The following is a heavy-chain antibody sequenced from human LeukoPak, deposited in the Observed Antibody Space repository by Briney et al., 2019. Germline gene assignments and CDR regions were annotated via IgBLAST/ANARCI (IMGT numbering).Heavy chain of an antibody. CDR3: AREGDYYDSRRLGFDY. CDR1: GGTFSSYA. D-gene: IGHD3-22*01. V-gene: IGHV1-69*04. Sequence: GASVKVSCKASGGTFSSYAISWVRQALGQGLEWMGRIIPTLGIANYAQKFQGRVTITADKSTSTAYMELSSLRSEDTAVYYCAREGDYYDSRRLGFDYWGQGTLVTVSS. J-gene: IGHJ4*02. CDR2: IIPTLGIA.